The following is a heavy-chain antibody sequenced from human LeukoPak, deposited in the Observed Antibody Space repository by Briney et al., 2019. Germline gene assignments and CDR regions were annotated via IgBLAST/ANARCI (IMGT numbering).Heavy chain of an antibody. V-gene: IGHV3-23*01. Sequence: PGGSLRLSCAASGFTVSSNYMSWVRQAPGKGLEWVSAISGSGGSTYYADSVKGRFTISRDNSKNTLYLQMNSLRAEDTAVYYCAKSAEGYYDFWSGYSKDWGQGTLVTVSS. J-gene: IGHJ4*02. CDR1: GFTVSSNY. D-gene: IGHD3-3*01. CDR2: ISGSGGST. CDR3: AKSAEGYYDFWSGYSKD.